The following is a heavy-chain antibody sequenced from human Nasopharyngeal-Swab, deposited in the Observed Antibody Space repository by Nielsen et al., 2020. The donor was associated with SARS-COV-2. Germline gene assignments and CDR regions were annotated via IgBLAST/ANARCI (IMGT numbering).Heavy chain of an antibody. CDR1: GYTFTSYS. V-gene: IGHV1-3*01. J-gene: IGHJ4*02. CDR3: ARLGSGYYPDY. CDR2: INAGNGNT. D-gene: IGHD3-3*01. Sequence: ASVKVSCKASGYTFTSYSMHWVRQAPGQRLEWMGWINAGNGNTKYSQKFQGRVTITRDTSASTAYMELSSLRSEDTAVYYCARLGSGYYPDYWGQGTLVTVSS.